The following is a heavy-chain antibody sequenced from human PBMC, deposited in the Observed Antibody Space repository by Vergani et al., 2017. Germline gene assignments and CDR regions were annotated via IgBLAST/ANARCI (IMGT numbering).Heavy chain of an antibody. D-gene: IGHD2-8*02. J-gene: IGHJ5*01. CDR3: VRTEYCTGIACNTRFDS. CDR2: IDEYGNRA. CDR1: GFTFSSYG. V-gene: IGHV3-74*02. Sequence: VQLVESGGGVVQPGRSLRLSCAASGFTFSSYGMHWVRQVPGKGLMWVARIDEYGNRATYGDFETGRFTISRDNAKNTVFLQMNNLRADDAGVYYCVRTEYCTGIACNTRFDSWGQGALVTVSS.